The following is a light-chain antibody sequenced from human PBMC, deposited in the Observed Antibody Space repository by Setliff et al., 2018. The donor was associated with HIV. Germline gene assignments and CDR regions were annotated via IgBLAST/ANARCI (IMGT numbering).Light chain of an antibody. CDR2: GHT. Sequence: QSVLTQPPSVYGAPGQRVTISCTGSSSNIGGGYDVHWYQQPPGTAPKLLIYGHTNRPSGVPDRFSGYKSGTSASLAITGLQAEDEADYYCQSYDASLSAFVFGTGTKVTVL. CDR3: QSYDASLSAFV. J-gene: IGLJ1*01. V-gene: IGLV1-40*01. CDR1: SSNIGGGYD.